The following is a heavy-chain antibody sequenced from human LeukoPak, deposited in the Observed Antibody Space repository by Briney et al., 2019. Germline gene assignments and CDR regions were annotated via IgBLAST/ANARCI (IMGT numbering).Heavy chain of an antibody. Sequence: PGRSPRLSRAPSGLTFSDYYMSWIRPAPGNGLEWVSYISSSGSTIYYAASVKGRFTISRDNAKNSLYLQMNSLRAEDTAVYYCARDFRDSSSWYYAFDIWGQGTMVTVSS. CDR1: GLTFSDYY. CDR3: ARDFRDSSSWYYAFDI. J-gene: IGHJ3*02. CDR2: ISSSGSTI. V-gene: IGHV3-11*01. D-gene: IGHD6-13*01.